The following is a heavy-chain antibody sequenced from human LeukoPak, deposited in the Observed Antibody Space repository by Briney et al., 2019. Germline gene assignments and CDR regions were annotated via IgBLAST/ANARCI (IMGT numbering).Heavy chain of an antibody. D-gene: IGHD6-13*01. V-gene: IGHV1-18*04. CDR3: AREGLDSSSPYWFDP. CDR2: ISAYNGNT. J-gene: IGHJ5*02. Sequence: GASVKVSCKASGYTFTDYYMHWVRQAPGQGLEWMGWISAYNGNTNYAQKLQGRVTMTTDTSTSTAYMELRSLRSDDTAVYYCAREGLDSSSPYWFDPWGQGTLVTVSS. CDR1: GYTFTDYY.